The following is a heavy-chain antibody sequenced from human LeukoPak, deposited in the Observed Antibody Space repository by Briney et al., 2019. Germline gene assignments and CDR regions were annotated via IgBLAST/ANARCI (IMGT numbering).Heavy chain of an antibody. CDR1: GFTFSSYA. CDR2: ISGSGGST. D-gene: IGHD2-2*01. CDR3: AKGPRYCSSTSCSLYFDY. Sequence: GGSLRLSCAASGFTFSSYAMSWVRQAPGKGLEWVSAISGSGGSTYHADSVKGRFTISRDNSKNTLYLQMNSLRAEDTAVYYCAKGPRYCSSTSCSLYFDYWGQGTLVTVSS. V-gene: IGHV3-23*01. J-gene: IGHJ4*02.